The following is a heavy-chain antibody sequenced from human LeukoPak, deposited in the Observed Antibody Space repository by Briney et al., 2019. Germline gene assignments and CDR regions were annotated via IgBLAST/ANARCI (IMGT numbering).Heavy chain of an antibody. D-gene: IGHD3-22*01. J-gene: IGHJ4*02. Sequence: SETLSLTCTVSGGSISSGDYYWSWIRQPPGKGLEWIGYIYYSGSTYYNPSLKSRVTISVDTSKNQFSLKLSSVTAADTAVYYCARTDTYYYDSSGYPQRGYYFDYWGQGTLVTVSS. V-gene: IGHV4-30-4*02. CDR1: GGSISSGDYY. CDR2: IYYSGST. CDR3: ARTDTYYYDSSGYPQRGYYFDY.